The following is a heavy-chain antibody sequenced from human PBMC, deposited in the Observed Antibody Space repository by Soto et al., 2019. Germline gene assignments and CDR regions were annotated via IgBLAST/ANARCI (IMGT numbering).Heavy chain of an antibody. D-gene: IGHD2-2*01. CDR1: GYTFSRYY. Sequence: QVQLVQSGAEVKKPGASVRISCKASGYTFSRYYMHWVRQAPGQGLEWMGIINPSGGSTSYAQKLQGRVTMTRDTSTSTVYMELSSLISEGTAVYYCSRDFVEVPSALYYFDYWGQGTLVTVSS. CDR2: INPSGGST. CDR3: SRDFVEVPSALYYFDY. J-gene: IGHJ4*02. V-gene: IGHV1-46*03.